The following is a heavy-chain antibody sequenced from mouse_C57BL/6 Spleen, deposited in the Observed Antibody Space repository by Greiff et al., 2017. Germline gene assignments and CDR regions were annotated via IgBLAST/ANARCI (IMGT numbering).Heavy chain of an antibody. CDR1: GYTFTSYW. Sequence: VKLQQPGAELVKPGASVKLSCKASGYTFTSYWMHWVKQRPGRGLEWIGRIDPNSGGTKYNEKFKSKATLTVDKPSSTAYMQLSSLTSEDSAVYYCARGNWSYAMDYWGQGTSVTVSS. CDR3: ARGNWSYAMDY. CDR2: IDPNSGGT. D-gene: IGHD4-1*01. V-gene: IGHV1-72*01. J-gene: IGHJ4*01.